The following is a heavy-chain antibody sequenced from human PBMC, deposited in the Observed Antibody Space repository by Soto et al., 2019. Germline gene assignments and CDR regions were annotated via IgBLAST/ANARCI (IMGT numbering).Heavy chain of an antibody. CDR2: IDYSGST. V-gene: IGHV4-39*07. D-gene: IGHD3-10*01. J-gene: IGHJ4*02. Sequence: SETLSLTCTVSGGTIRSSNYYWAWIRQPPGKGLEWIGSIDYSGSTYYNPSLKRRVAISVDTSKNQFSLKLTSVTAADTAIYFCARLVYDTRLNYMYFDFWGQGALVTVSS. CDR1: GGTIRSSNYY. CDR3: ARLVYDTRLNYMYFDF.